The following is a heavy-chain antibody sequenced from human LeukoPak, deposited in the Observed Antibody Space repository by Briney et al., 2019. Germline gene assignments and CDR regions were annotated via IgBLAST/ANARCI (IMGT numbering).Heavy chain of an antibody. CDR3: ARRYDSSGYLDY. D-gene: IGHD3-22*01. CDR2: MNPNSGNT. V-gene: IGHV1-8*01. Sequence: ASVKVSCKASGYTFTSYDINWVRQATGQGLEWMGWMNPNSGNTGYAQKFQGRVTMTRNTTISTAYMELSSLRSEDTAVYYCARRYDSSGYLDYWGQGTLVTVSS. CDR1: GYTFTSYD. J-gene: IGHJ4*02.